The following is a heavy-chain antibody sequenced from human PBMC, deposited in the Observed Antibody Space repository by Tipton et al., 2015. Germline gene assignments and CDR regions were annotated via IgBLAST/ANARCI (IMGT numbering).Heavy chain of an antibody. D-gene: IGHD5-24*01. CDR1: GGSVSTSNYY. V-gene: IGHV4-61*01. CDR3: ARDLEHGMDV. J-gene: IGHJ6*02. CDR2: ISYTETS. Sequence: TLSLTCTVSGGSVSTSNYYWSWIRQPPGKGLEWIGYISYTETSHYNPSLKSRVTISTDTSKNQFSLKLSSVTAADTAVYYCARDLEHGMDVWGQGTTVTVSS.